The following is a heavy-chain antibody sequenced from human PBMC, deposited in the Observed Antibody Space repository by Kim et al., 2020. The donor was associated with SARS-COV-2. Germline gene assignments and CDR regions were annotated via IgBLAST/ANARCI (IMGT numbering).Heavy chain of an antibody. J-gene: IGHJ6*02. D-gene: IGHD3-10*01. Sequence: GGSLRLSCTASGFTFSTYGMSWVRQAPGKGLEWVSLITNSGGSTYYAGSVKGRFTISRDNSKNTLYLQMNSLRAEDTAVYYCANVRSFYYGSGNIYYYGMDVWGQGTTVTVS. CDR1: GFTFSTYG. CDR3: ANVRSFYYGSGNIYYYGMDV. CDR2: ITNSGGST. V-gene: IGHV3-23*01.